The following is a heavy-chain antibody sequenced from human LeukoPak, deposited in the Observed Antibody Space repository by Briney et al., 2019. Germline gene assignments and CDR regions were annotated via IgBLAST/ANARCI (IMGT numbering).Heavy chain of an antibody. Sequence: GRSLRLSCAASGFTFSSYAMHWVRQAPGKGLEWVAVISYDGSNKYYADSVKGRFTISRDNYKNTLYLQMNSLRAEDTAVYYCARASVWSGYTSYFDPWGQGTLVTVSS. CDR2: ISYDGSNK. CDR1: GFTFSSYA. V-gene: IGHV3-30-3*01. D-gene: IGHD3-3*01. CDR3: ARASVWSGYTSYFDP. J-gene: IGHJ5*02.